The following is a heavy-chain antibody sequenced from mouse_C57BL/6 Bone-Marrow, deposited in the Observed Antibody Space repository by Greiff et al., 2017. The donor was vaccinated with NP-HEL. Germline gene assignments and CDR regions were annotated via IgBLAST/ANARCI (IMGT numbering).Heavy chain of an antibody. J-gene: IGHJ2*01. V-gene: IGHV1-82*01. CDR2: IYPGDGDT. D-gene: IGHD1-1*01. CDR1: GYAFSSSW. CDR3: ARSGTVVDY. Sequence: VHLVESGPELVKPGASVKISCKASGYAFSSSWMNWVKQRPGKGLEWIGRIYPGDGDTNYNGKFKGKATLTADKSSSTAYMQLSSLTSEDSAVYFCARSGTVVDYWGQGTTLTVSS.